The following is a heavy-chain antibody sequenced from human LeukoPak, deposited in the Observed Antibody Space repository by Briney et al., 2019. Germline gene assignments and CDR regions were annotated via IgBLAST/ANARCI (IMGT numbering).Heavy chain of an antibody. CDR3: ARLPYCSSTSCHRLYYYGMDV. J-gene: IGHJ6*02. CDR1: GGSISSGGYY. CDR2: IYYSGST. Sequence: SETLSLTCTVSGGSISSGGYYWSWIRQHPGKGLEWIGYIYYSGSTYYNPSLKSRVTISVDTSKNQFSLKLSSVTAADTAVYYCARLPYCSSTSCHRLYYYGMDVWGQGTTVTVSS. V-gene: IGHV4-31*03. D-gene: IGHD2-2*01.